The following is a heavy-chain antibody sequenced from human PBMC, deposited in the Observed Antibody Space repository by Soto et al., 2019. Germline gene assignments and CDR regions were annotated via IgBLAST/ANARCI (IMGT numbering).Heavy chain of an antibody. V-gene: IGHV4-59*01. Sequence: QVQLQESGPGLVKPSETLSLTCTASGVSISSYYWSLVRQPPGKGLSWIGYIYYSASTNYNPSLTSRVTIPVDPSKNRCSLRLRSATAADTAVYYCVREGVSSSWYNYYGMDVWGQGTTVTVSS. CDR1: GVSISSYY. D-gene: IGHD6-13*01. J-gene: IGHJ6*02. CDR3: VREGVSSSWYNYYGMDV. CDR2: IYYSAST.